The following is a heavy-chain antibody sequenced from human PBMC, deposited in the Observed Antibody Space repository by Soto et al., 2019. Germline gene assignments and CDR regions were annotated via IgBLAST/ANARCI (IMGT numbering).Heavy chain of an antibody. CDR3: AREYFYTMVV. CDR1: GFTFRDYY. V-gene: IGHV3-11*05. J-gene: IGHJ6*02. Sequence: QVQLVESGGGLVRPGGSLRLSCEASGFTFRDYYMTWFRQAPGKGLEWLSYIDSSTKYTNYADSVKGRFTISRDNAKNSLYLQMNRLRADDTAVYYCAREYFYTMVVWGQGTMVTVSS. CDR2: IDSSTKYT.